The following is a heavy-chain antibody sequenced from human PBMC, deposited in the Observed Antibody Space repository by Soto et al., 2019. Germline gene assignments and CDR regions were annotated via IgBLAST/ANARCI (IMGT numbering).Heavy chain of an antibody. J-gene: IGHJ6*02. V-gene: IGHV1-8*01. D-gene: IGHD3-3*01. CDR1: GYTFTSYD. CDR3: TNYFWSGYYPGYYYGMDV. Sequence: ASVKVSCKASGYTFTSYDINWVRQATGQGLAWMGWMIPNSGNTGYAQKFQGRVNMTRNTSISTAYMELSSLRSEDTAVYYGTNYFWSGYYPGYYYGMDVWGQGTTVTVSS. CDR2: MIPNSGNT.